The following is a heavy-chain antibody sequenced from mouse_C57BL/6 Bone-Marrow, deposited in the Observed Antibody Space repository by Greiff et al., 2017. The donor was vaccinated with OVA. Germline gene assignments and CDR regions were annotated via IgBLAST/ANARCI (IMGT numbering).Heavy chain of an antibody. V-gene: IGHV1-54*01. J-gene: IGHJ4*01. Sequence: QVQLQQSGAELVRPGTSVKVSCKASGYAFTNYLIEWVKQRPGQGLEWIGVINPGSGGTNYNEKFKGKATLTADKSSSTAYMQLSSLTSEDSAVYLCARGGDSSGPYYAMDYWGQGTAVTVSS. CDR3: ARGGDSSGPYYAMDY. CDR1: GYAFTNYL. D-gene: IGHD3-2*02. CDR2: INPGSGGT.